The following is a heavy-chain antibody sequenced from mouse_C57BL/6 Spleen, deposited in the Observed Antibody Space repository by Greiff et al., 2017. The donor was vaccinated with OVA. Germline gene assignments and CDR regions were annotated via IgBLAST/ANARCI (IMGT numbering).Heavy chain of an antibody. CDR3: TDHGGYYPDY. CDR1: GFTFSNYW. Sequence: EVQLVESGGGLVQPGGSMKLSCVASGFTFSNYWMNWVRQSPEKGLEWVAQIRLKSDNYATHYAKSVKGRFTISRDDSKSSVYLKMNNLRAEDTGIYYCTDHGGYYPDYWGQGTTLTVSS. J-gene: IGHJ2*01. V-gene: IGHV6-3*01. CDR2: IRLKSDNYAT.